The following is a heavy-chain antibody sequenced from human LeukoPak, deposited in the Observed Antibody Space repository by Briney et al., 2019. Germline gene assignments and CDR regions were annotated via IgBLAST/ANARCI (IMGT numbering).Heavy chain of an antibody. CDR2: IHNSGTT. J-gene: IGHJ4*02. V-gene: IGHV4-34*01. CDR1: GGPFSGYF. Sequence: SETLSLTCAVSGGPFSGYFWSWIRHSSGKGREWIGEIHNSGTTNYNPSLNSRVNISEDTSKNQFYLNLSSVTAADTAVYYCARRYYYNLGSFPFDFWGQGTLVTVSS. CDR3: ARRYYYNLGSFPFDF. D-gene: IGHD3-10*01.